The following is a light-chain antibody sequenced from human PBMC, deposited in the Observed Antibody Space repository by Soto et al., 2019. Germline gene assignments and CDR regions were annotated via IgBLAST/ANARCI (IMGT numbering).Light chain of an antibody. J-gene: IGLJ1*01. CDR3: SAFTGTTYV. Sequence: QSALTQPASVSGSPGQSITISCTGSSSDVGGNKYDSWYQQYPGKAPKLMICDVSNRPSGVSNRFSGSKSGNTASLTISGLQAEDEADYYCSAFTGTTYVFGTGTKVTV. CDR2: DVS. V-gene: IGLV2-14*01. CDR1: SSDVGGNKY.